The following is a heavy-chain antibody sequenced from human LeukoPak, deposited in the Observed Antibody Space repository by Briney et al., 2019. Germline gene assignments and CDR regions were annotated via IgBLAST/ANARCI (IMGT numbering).Heavy chain of an antibody. CDR2: ISYDGSNK. Sequence: GGSLRLSCAASGFTFSSYGMHWVRQAPGKGLEWVAVISYDGSNKYYADSVKGRFTISRDNSKNTLYLQMNSLRAEDTAVYYCARDMIGDWQYYYYYGMDVWGQGTTVTVSS. D-gene: IGHD2-21*02. V-gene: IGHV3-30*03. CDR3: ARDMIGDWQYYYYYGMDV. J-gene: IGHJ6*02. CDR1: GFTFSSYG.